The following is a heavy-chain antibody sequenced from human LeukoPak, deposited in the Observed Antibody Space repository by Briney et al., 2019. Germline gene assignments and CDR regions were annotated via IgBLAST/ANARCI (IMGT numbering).Heavy chain of an antibody. Sequence: GGSLRLSCAASEFSVGSNYMTWVRQAPGKGLEWVSLIYSGGSTYYADSVKGRFTISRDNSKNTLYLQMNSLRADDTAIYYCTRSGYRHPYHFESWGQGTLVIVSS. CDR2: IYSGGST. CDR1: EFSVGSNY. J-gene: IGHJ4*02. CDR3: TRSGYRHPYHFES. V-gene: IGHV3-66*01. D-gene: IGHD3-22*01.